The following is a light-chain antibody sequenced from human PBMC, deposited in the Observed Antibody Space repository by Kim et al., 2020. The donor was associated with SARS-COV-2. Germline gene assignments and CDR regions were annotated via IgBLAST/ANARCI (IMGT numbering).Light chain of an antibody. CDR3: QLWDSSADVV. CDR2: RDS. CDR1: KIGSKY. J-gene: IGLJ2*01. Sequence: ARGQTARITCGGDKIGSKYVHWYQQKPGQAPVLVIYRDSNRPSGIPDRFSGSNSGNTATLTISRAQAGDETNYYCQLWDSSADVVFGGGTQLTVL. V-gene: IGLV3-9*01.